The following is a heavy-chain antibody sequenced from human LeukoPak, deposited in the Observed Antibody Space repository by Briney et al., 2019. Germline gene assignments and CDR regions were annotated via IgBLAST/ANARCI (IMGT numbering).Heavy chain of an antibody. CDR3: AKDFNTVATLDS. V-gene: IGHV3-53*01. CDR2: IYGGGST. CDR1: GFTVSNSY. J-gene: IGHJ4*02. Sequence: GGSLRLSCAASGFTVSNSYMSWVRQAPGKGLEWVSVIYGGGSTYYADSVKGRFTISRDNSKSTVYLQMNSLTTDDTAVYSCAKDFNTVATLDSWGQGTLVTVSS. D-gene: IGHD4-17*01.